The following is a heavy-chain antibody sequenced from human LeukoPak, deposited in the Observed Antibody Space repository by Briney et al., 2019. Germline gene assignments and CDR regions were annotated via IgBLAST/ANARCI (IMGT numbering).Heavy chain of an antibody. CDR2: VNADAGTT. V-gene: IGHV1-8*02. CDR3: ARVWGPTPIHYFDY. Sequence: ASVKVSCKTSGYSFTNYDINWLRQATGQGPEWMGWVNADAGTTGYAQKFQGRVTITRDTSRSTAYMELRSLTSQDTAVYYCARVWGPTPIHYFDYWGQGTLVTVSS. CDR1: GYSFTNYD. D-gene: IGHD3-16*01. J-gene: IGHJ4*02.